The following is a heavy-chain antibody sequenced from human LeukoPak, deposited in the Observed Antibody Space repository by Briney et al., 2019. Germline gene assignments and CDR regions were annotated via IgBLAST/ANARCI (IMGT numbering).Heavy chain of an antibody. V-gene: IGHV1-69*05. D-gene: IGHD3-9*01. Sequence: SVKVSCKASGGTFSSYAIRWVRQAPGQGLEWMGGIIPIFGTANYAQNLQGRVTMTTDTSTSTAYMELRSLRSDDTAVYYCVRARYDILTGSHYYMDVWGKGTTVTVSS. CDR3: VRARYDILTGSHYYMDV. CDR2: IIPIFGTA. CDR1: GGTFSSYA. J-gene: IGHJ6*03.